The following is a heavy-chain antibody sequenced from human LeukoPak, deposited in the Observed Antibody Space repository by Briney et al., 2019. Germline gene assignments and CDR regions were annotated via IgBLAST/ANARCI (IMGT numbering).Heavy chain of an antibody. CDR3: ARAQQLADY. D-gene: IGHD6-13*01. CDR2: ISSSSTYV. CDR1: GFIFSSYS. V-gene: IGHV3-21*01. J-gene: IGHJ4*02. Sequence: PGGSLRLSCAVSGFIFSSYSMNWVRQAPGKGLEWVSSISSSSTYVYYADSVKGRFTISRDNSENSLYLQMNSLRAEDTAVYYCARAQQLADYWGQGTLVTVSS.